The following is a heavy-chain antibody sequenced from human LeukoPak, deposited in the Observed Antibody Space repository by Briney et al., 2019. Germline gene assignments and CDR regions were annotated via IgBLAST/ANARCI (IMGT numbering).Heavy chain of an antibody. J-gene: IGHJ4*02. D-gene: IGHD3-22*01. CDR2: INPNSGGT. CDR3: ATEKFEGYDSSGPNY. CDR1: GYTFTSYY. Sequence: GASVKVSCKASGYTFTSYYMHWVRQAPGQGLEWMGRINPNSGGTNYAQKFQGRVTMTRDTSISTAYMELSRLRSDDTAVYYCATEKFEGYDSSGPNYWGQGTLVTVSS. V-gene: IGHV1-2*06.